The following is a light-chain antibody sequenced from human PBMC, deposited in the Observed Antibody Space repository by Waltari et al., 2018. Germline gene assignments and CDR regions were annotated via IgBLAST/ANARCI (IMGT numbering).Light chain of an antibody. CDR1: QYIGDY. CDR2: EAS. Sequence: VLTQSPATLSLSPGDRATLSCRASQYIGDYLAWYQQKPGQAPSILMSEASNRATGVPDRFSASGSGTDFTRTVSSLEPEDLAVYYCQNRRNWPLLTFGGGTKVEIK. V-gene: IGKV3-11*01. CDR3: QNRRNWPLLT. J-gene: IGKJ4*01.